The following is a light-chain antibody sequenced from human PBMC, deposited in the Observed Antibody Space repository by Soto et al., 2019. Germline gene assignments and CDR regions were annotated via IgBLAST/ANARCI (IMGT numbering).Light chain of an antibody. Sequence: EVVMPQSPATLSVSPGDKVSLSCRANQTISNTLAWYQQKPGQAPRLLIYAASTRATGVSARFSGSGSGTEFTLTISSLQSEEFATYYCQQYDSYSRTFGQGTKVDIK. CDR2: AAS. V-gene: IGKV3-15*01. J-gene: IGKJ1*01. CDR1: QTISNT. CDR3: QQYDSYSRT.